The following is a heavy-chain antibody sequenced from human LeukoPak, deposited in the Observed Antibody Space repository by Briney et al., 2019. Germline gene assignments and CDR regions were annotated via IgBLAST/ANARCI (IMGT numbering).Heavy chain of an antibody. J-gene: IGHJ4*02. V-gene: IGHV1-24*01. Sequence: ASVKVSCKVSGYILTELSMHWVRQAPGKGLEWMGGFDPEDGETIYAQKFQGRVTMTEDTSTDTAYMELSSLRSEDTAVYYCATAFGGAGYSPDYWGQGTLVTVSS. CDR2: FDPEDGET. CDR1: GYILTELS. CDR3: ATAFGGAGYSPDY. D-gene: IGHD3-16*01.